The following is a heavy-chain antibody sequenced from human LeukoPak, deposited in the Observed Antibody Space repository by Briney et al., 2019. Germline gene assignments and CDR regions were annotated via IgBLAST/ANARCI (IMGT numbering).Heavy chain of an antibody. Sequence: SETLSLTCTDSGGSISNICWSWRRQPPGKGLEWIGYIYYTGSTNYNPSLKSRVTVSVDTSKTQFSLKLTSVTAAATAAYYYATQDGGFVPLYFVYWGQGTLVTVSS. CDR2: IYYTGST. V-gene: IGHV4-59*01. J-gene: IGHJ4*02. CDR1: GGSISNIC. CDR3: ATQDGGFVPLYFVY. D-gene: IGHD3-16*01.